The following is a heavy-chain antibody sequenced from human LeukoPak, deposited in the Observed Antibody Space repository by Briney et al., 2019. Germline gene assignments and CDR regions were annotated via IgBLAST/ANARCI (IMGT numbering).Heavy chain of an antibody. Sequence: PGGSLRLSCAASGFTFSSYWMHWVRQAPGKGLVWVSRIKSDGSTTTYADSVKGRFTISRDNSKNTLYLQMNSLRAEDTAVYYCARGREVSTGYYYYYGMDVWGQGTTVTVSS. CDR3: ARGREVSTGYYYYYGMDV. D-gene: IGHD1-1*01. J-gene: IGHJ6*02. CDR1: GFTFSSYW. CDR2: IKSDGSTT. V-gene: IGHV3-74*01.